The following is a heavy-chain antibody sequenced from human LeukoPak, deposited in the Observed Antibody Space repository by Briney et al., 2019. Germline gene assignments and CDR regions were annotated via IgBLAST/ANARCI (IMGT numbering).Heavy chain of an antibody. Sequence: GGSLRLSCAASGFTFSSYSMNWVRQAPGKGLEWVSSISSSSSYIYYADSVEGRFTISRDNAKNSLYLQMNSLRAEDTAVYYCAGNYASDAFDIWGQGTMVTVSS. CDR1: GFTFSSYS. J-gene: IGHJ3*02. D-gene: IGHD3-16*01. V-gene: IGHV3-21*01. CDR3: AGNYASDAFDI. CDR2: ISSSSSYI.